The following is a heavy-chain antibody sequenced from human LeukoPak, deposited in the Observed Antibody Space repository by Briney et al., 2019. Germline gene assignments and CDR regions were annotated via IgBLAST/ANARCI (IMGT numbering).Heavy chain of an antibody. V-gene: IGHV4-39*01. CDR3: AGQTGDYGDYAFGY. CDR1: GGSISSSSYY. J-gene: IGHJ4*02. CDR2: IYYSGST. D-gene: IGHD4-17*01. Sequence: PSETLSLTCTVSGGSISSSSYYWGWVRQPPGKGLEWIGSIYYSGSTYYNPSLKSRVTISVDTSKNQFSLKLSSVTAADTAVYYCAGQTGDYGDYAFGYWRQGTLVTDSS.